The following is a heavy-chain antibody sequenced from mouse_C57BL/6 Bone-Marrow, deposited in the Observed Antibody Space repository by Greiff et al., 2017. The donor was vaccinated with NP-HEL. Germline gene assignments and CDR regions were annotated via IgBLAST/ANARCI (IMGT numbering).Heavy chain of an antibody. CDR1: GFNIKDDY. CDR2: IDPENGDT. CDR3: TTGGSSPYAMDY. V-gene: IGHV14-4*01. J-gene: IGHJ4*01. D-gene: IGHD1-1*01. Sequence: EVQLQQSGAELVRPGASVKLSCTVSGFNIKDDYMHWVKQRPEQGLEWIGWIDPENGDTEYASKFQGKATITVDTSSNTAYLQLSSLTSEDTAGYYCTTGGSSPYAMDYWGQGTSVTVSS.